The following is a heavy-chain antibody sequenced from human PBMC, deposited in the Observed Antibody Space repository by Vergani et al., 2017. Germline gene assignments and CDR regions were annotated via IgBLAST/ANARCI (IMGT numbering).Heavy chain of an antibody. V-gene: IGHV4-4*07. CDR1: GDSISTYL. CDR2: IHSSGTT. Sequence: QVHLQESGPRLVKPSETLSLTCTVSGDSISTYLYNWIRQPPGKGLEWIGRIHSSGTTNYNPSLKSRVTLSVDTSKNQLSLRMTSVTAADTAVYYCARDSWTSELRGVYWFDTWGQGTLVSVSS. J-gene: IGHJ5*02. CDR3: ARDSWTSELRGVYWFDT. D-gene: IGHD3-10*01.